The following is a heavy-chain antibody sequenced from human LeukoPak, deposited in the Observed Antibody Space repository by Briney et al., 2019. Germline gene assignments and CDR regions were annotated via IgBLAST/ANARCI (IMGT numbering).Heavy chain of an antibody. J-gene: IGHJ2*01. CDR2: IIPIFGTA. D-gene: IGHD5-12*01. V-gene: IGHV1-69*13. CDR3: ARGGYSGYDQFWYFDL. CDR1: GGTFSSYA. Sequence: SVKVSCKASGGTFSSYAISWVRQAPGQGLEWMGGIIPIFGTANYARKFQGRVTITADESTSTAYMELSSLRSEDTAVYYCARGGYSGYDQFWYFDLWGRGTLVTVSS.